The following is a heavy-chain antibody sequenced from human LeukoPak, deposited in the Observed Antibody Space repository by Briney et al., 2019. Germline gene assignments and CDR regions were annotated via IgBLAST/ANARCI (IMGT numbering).Heavy chain of an antibody. CDR3: AELGITMIGGV. D-gene: IGHD3-10*02. Sequence: GGSLRLSCAASGFNFSTYTMNWVRQAPGKGLEWVSSISRSSNYIYYADSVKGRFTISRDNAKNSLYLQMNSLRAEDTAVYYCAELGITMIGGVWGKGTTVTISS. CDR2: ISRSSNYI. CDR1: GFNFSTYT. V-gene: IGHV3-21*01. J-gene: IGHJ6*04.